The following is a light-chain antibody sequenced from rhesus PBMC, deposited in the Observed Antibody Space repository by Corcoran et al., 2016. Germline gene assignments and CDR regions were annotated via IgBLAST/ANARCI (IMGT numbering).Light chain of an antibody. CDR3: LPDIHLPWT. V-gene: IGKV2-78*01. J-gene: IGKJ1*01. Sequence: DIVMTQTPLSLPVTPGEPASISCRSSQSLLHSNGYTYLFWYMQRPGQSPQLLIYLGSNRASGVPDRFSGGGSGTVFTLKISRVEAEDVGVYYCLPDIHLPWTFGQGTKVEIK. CDR1: QSLLHSNGYTY. CDR2: LGS.